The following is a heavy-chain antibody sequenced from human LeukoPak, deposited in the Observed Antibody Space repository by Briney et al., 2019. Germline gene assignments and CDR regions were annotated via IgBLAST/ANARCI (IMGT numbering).Heavy chain of an antibody. J-gene: IGHJ4*02. CDR3: AKGIGLPTYYFDY. CDR2: ISGSGGGT. Sequence: GGSLRLSCAASGFTFSSYAMSWVRQAPGKGLEWVSAISGSGGGTYYADSVKGRFTISRDNSKNTLYLQMNSLRAEDTAVYYCAKGIGLPTYYFDYWGEGTLVTVSS. V-gene: IGHV3-23*01. CDR1: GFTFSSYA. D-gene: IGHD5/OR15-5a*01.